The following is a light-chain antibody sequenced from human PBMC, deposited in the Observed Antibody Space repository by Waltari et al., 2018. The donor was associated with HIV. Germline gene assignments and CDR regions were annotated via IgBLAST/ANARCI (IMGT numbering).Light chain of an antibody. CDR3: LQYDNWPPWT. CDR2: GAS. CDR1: QTISSS. J-gene: IGKJ1*01. V-gene: IGKV3-15*01. Sequence: EIALTQSPATLSVSPGERATLFCRASQTISSSLAWYQQKPGQAPRLLIYGASTRATVIPARFSGTGSGTDFTLTISSLQSEDFAVYYCLQYDNWPPWTFGQGTKVEFK.